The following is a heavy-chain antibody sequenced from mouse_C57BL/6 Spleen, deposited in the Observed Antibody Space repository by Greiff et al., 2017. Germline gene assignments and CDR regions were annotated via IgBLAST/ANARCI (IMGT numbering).Heavy chain of an antibody. V-gene: IGHV1-52*01. CDR2: IDPSDSET. CDR3: ARGGYGSSYDFDY. CDR1: GYTFTSYW. Sequence: VQLQQPGAELVRPGSSVKLSCKASGYTFTSYWMHWVKQRPIQGLEWIGNIDPSDSETHYNQKFKDKATLTVDKSSSTAYMQLSSLTSEDSAVYYCARGGYGSSYDFDYWGQGTTRTVSS. J-gene: IGHJ2*01. D-gene: IGHD1-1*01.